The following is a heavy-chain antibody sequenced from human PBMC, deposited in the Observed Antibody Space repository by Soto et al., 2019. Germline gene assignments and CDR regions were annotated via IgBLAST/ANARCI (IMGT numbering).Heavy chain of an antibody. CDR1: GDSISGYS. V-gene: IGHV4-59*08. CDR3: ARQSSLAAVVD. CDR2: IYYTGST. J-gene: IGHJ4*02. Sequence: QVQLQESGPGLVKPSETLSLTCTVSGDSISGYSWSWIRQPPGKGLERIGYIYYTGSTNYSPSLMSRVTISVDTSKNQFSLKLSSLTAADTAVYYGARQSSLAAVVDWGQGTLVTVSS. D-gene: IGHD6-13*01.